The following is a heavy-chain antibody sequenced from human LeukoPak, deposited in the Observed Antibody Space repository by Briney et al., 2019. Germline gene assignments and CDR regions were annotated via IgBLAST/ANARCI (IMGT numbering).Heavy chain of an antibody. CDR2: INPNSGGT. CDR3: ARRFFYHFDY. CDR1: GYRFSCNF. D-gene: IGHD3-16*02. J-gene: IGHJ4*02. Sequence: GASVKVSCKASGYRFSCNFIHWVRQAPGQGLEWMGWINPNSGGTNYEQKFQGRVTMTRDTSTSTAYMDLSRLRSDDTAVYYCARRFFYHFDYWGQGTLVTVSS. V-gene: IGHV1-2*02.